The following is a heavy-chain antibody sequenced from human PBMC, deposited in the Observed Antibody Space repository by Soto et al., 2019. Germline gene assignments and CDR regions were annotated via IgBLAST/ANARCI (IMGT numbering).Heavy chain of an antibody. CDR3: ARDVSLNYYDGTFSYYAMDV. V-gene: IGHV1-69*01. CDR2: IITFFKAA. J-gene: IGHJ6*02. CDR1: GDSFSSLA. D-gene: IGHD3-16*01. Sequence: QVQLVQSGAEVKKPGSSVRVSCKASGDSFSSLAISWVRQAPGQGVEYMGGIITFFKAANYAQNFQGRVIITADDSTSTAYLDLDSLRSEDTAVYYCARDVSLNYYDGTFSYYAMDVWGQGTTVTVSS.